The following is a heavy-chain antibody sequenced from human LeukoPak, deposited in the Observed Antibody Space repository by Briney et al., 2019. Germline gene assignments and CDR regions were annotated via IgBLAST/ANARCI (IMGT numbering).Heavy chain of an antibody. Sequence: ASVKVSCKVSGYTFTSYDINWVRQATGQGLEWMGWVNPNSGNTAYAQKFQGRVTMTRNTSITTAYMELSSLRSEDTAVYYCAIKLSSGGYWGQGTLVTVSS. D-gene: IGHD1-7*01. J-gene: IGHJ4*02. V-gene: IGHV1-8*01. CDR3: AIKLSSGGY. CDR2: VNPNSGNT. CDR1: GYTFTSYD.